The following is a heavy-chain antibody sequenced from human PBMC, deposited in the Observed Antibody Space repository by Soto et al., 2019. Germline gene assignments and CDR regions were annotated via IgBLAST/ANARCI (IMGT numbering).Heavy chain of an antibody. V-gene: IGHV3-74*01. Sequence: GGSLRLSCAASGFTFNSYWIHWVRQAPGEGLVWVSRINGDGSTTNYADSVKGRFASSGDNAKNTLYLQMNSLRAEDTAVYYCARGGSGAFYLDSWGQGTLVTSPQ. CDR3: ARGGSGAFYLDS. CDR2: INGDGSTT. J-gene: IGHJ4*02. D-gene: IGHD3-10*01. CDR1: GFTFNSYW.